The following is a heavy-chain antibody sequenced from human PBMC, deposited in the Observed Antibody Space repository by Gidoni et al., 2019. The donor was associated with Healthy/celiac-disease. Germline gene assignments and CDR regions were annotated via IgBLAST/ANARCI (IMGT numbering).Heavy chain of an antibody. V-gene: IGHV4-61*01. CDR1: GGSVSSGSYY. CDR2: IYYSGST. J-gene: IGHJ5*02. D-gene: IGHD5-12*01. Sequence: QVQLQESGPGLVKPSETLSLTCTVSGGSVSSGSYYWSWIRQPPGKGLEWIGYIYYSGSTNYNPSLKSRVTISVDTSKNQFSLKLSSVTAADTAVYYCARGRRVGYSGKRPHWFDPWGQGTLVTVSS. CDR3: ARGRRVGYSGKRPHWFDP.